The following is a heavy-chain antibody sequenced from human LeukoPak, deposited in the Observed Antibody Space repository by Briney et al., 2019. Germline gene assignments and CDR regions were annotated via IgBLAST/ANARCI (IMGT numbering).Heavy chain of an antibody. V-gene: IGHV3-30*04. CDR1: GFTFSSYA. CDR3: ARSAYRGYSNYYFDY. J-gene: IGHJ4*02. D-gene: IGHD4-11*01. Sequence: GGSLRLSCAASGFTFSSYAMHWVRQAPGKGLEWGAVISYDGSNKYYADSVKGRFTTARDNSKNTLYLQMNSLRAEDTAVYYCARSAYRGYSNYYFDYWGQGTLVTVSS. CDR2: ISYDGSNK.